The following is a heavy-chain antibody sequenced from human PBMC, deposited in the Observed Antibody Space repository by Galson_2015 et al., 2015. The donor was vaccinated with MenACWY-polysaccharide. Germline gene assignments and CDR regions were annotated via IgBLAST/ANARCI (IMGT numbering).Heavy chain of an antibody. Sequence: SLRLCCAASVFTFSSYAMSWVRQAPGKGPEWVSAVSDSGGTTFYADSVKGRFTISRDNSMNTMSLQMNSLRVEDTAVYFCAKAQITAPPDRRIGYFHRLDLWGKGTIVPVSS. V-gene: IGHV3-23*01. CDR2: VSDSGGTT. CDR1: VFTFSSYA. CDR3: AKAQITAPPDRRIGYFHRLDL. D-gene: IGHD6-6*01. J-gene: IGHJ6*03.